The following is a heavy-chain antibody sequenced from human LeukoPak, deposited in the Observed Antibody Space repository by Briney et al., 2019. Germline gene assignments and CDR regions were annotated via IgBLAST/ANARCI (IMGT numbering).Heavy chain of an antibody. Sequence: GASVKVSCKASGFTFRNYGISWVRQAPGQGLEWMGWISAYNGDTKFAQKLQGRVTMTTYTPTSTAYMELRDLRSDDTAVYFCARDPSNTSGRNVYFDFWGQGTVVTVSS. CDR3: ARDPSNTSGRNVYFDF. V-gene: IGHV1-18*04. CDR2: ISAYNGDT. D-gene: IGHD6-19*01. CDR1: GFTFRNYG. J-gene: IGHJ4*02.